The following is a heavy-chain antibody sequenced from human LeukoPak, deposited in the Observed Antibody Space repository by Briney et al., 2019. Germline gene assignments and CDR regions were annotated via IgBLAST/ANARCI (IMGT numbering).Heavy chain of an antibody. Sequence: GESLKISCKGSGYSFTSYWIGWVRQLPGKGLEWMGIIYPGDSDTRYSPSFQGQVTISADRSISTAYLQWSSLKASDTAMYYCARRRLSGSSLTYFDYWGQGTLVTVSS. CDR1: GYSFTSYW. D-gene: IGHD3-10*01. J-gene: IGHJ4*02. CDR3: ARRRLSGSSLTYFDY. V-gene: IGHV5-51*01. CDR2: IYPGDSDT.